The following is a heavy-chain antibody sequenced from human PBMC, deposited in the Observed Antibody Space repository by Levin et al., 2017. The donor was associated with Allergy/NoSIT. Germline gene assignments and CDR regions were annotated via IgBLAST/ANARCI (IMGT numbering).Heavy chain of an antibody. V-gene: IGHV4-61*01. D-gene: IGHD3-22*01. CDR3: ARSHDSTGYFN. Sequence: NASETLSLTCTVSGGSVSSSSYYWSWIRQPPGKGLEWIGCISYSGTTNYNPSLKSRVTISVDTSKDQFSLDLSSVTAADTAVYYCARSHDSTGYFNWGQGTLVTVSS. CDR2: ISYSGTT. CDR1: GGSVSSSSYY. J-gene: IGHJ4*02.